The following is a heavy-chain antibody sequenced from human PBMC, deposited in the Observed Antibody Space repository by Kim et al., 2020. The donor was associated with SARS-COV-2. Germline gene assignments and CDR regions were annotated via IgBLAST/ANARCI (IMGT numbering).Heavy chain of an antibody. Sequence: SQTLSLTCAISGDSVSSNSAAWNWIRQSPSRGLEWLGRTYYRSKWYNDYAVSVKSRITINPDTSKNQFPLQLNSVTPEDTAVYYCARDRGQQLVGYYYYGMDVWGQGTTVTVSS. D-gene: IGHD6-13*01. CDR2: TYYRSKWYN. CDR1: GDSVSSNSAA. V-gene: IGHV6-1*01. J-gene: IGHJ6*02. CDR3: ARDRGQQLVGYYYYGMDV.